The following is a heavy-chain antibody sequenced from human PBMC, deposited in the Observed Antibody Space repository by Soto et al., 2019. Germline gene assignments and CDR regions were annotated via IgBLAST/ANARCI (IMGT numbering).Heavy chain of an antibody. CDR2: ISYDGSNK. D-gene: IGHD3-16*01. CDR3: AKDQGFGAPNYYYYYGMDV. V-gene: IGHV3-30*18. J-gene: IGHJ6*02. CDR1: GFTFSSYG. Sequence: QVQLVESGGGVVQPGRSLRLSCAASGFTFSSYGMHWVRQAPGKGLEWVAVISYDGSNKYYADSVKGRFTISRDNSKNHPYLQKNNLRADDTAVHYWAKDQGFGAPNYYYYYGMDVWGQGTTVTVSS.